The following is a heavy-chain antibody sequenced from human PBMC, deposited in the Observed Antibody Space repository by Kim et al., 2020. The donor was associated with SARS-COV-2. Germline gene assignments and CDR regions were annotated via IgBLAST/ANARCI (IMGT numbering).Heavy chain of an antibody. CDR3: ARGSVYWYFDL. V-gene: IGHV4-59*01. CDR2: IYNSGST. D-gene: IGHD4-17*01. J-gene: IGHJ2*01. CDR1: GGSIRSYY. Sequence: SETLSLTCTVSGGSIRSYYWSWIRQPPGKGLEWIGYIYNSGSTNYNPSLKSRVSISVDTSKNEISLMLSSVTVADTAVYYCARGSVYWYFDLWGRGTLVTVSS.